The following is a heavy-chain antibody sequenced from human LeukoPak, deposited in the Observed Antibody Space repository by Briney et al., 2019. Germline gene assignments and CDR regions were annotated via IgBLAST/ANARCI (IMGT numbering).Heavy chain of an antibody. CDR3: AKVSEEMAPYDAFDI. CDR1: GFTFDDYA. J-gene: IGHJ3*02. CDR2: ISGDGGST. V-gene: IGHV3-43*02. D-gene: IGHD5-24*01. Sequence: GSLRLSCAASGFTFDDYAMHWVRQAPGKGLEWVSLISGDGGSTYYADSVKGRFTISRDNSKNSLYLQMNSLRTEDTALYYCAKVSEEMAPYDAFDIWGQGTMVTVSS.